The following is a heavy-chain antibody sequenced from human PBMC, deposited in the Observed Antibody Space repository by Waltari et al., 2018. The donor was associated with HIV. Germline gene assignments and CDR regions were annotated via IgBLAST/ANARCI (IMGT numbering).Heavy chain of an antibody. Sequence: EVQLVESGGGLVQPGGYLRLSCSASGSTFRSYAMPWVRQAPGKGLEYVSAISNNGHSTYYADSVKGRFTISRDNSKNTLNLQMSSLRAEDTAVYYCVKEGGYCSGGRCYYYGMDVWGQGTTVTVSS. CDR1: GSTFRSYA. CDR3: VKEGGYCSGGRCYYYGMDV. D-gene: IGHD2-15*01. V-gene: IGHV3-64D*06. J-gene: IGHJ6*02. CDR2: ISNNGHST.